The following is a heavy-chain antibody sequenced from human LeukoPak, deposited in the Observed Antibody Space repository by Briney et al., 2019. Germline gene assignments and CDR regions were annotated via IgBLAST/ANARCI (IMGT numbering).Heavy chain of an antibody. V-gene: IGHV4-34*01. D-gene: IGHD3-10*01. J-gene: IGHJ5*02. Sequence: PSETLSLTCAVYGGSFSGYYWSWIRQPPGKGLEWIGEINHSGSTNYNPSLKSRVTISVDTSKNQFSPKLSSVTAADTAVYYCARGGYGSGSYPLNNWFDPWGQGTLVTVSS. CDR3: ARGGYGSGSYPLNNWFDP. CDR2: INHSGST. CDR1: GGSFSGYY.